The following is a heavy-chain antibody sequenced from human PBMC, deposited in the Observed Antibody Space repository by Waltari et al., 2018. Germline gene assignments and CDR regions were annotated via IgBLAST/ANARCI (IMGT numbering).Heavy chain of an antibody. V-gene: IGHV3-15*01. Sequence: EVQLVESGGGLVKPGGSLRLSCAASGFTFSNAWMSWVRRATGKGLEWVVLIKSKTDGGTTDYAAPVKGRFTISRDYSKNTLYLQMNSLKTEDTAVYYCTTDPGPPGIAAAAPDYWGQGTLVTVSS. D-gene: IGHD6-13*01. J-gene: IGHJ4*02. CDR2: IKSKTDGGTT. CDR1: GFTFSNAW. CDR3: TTDPGPPGIAAAAPDY.